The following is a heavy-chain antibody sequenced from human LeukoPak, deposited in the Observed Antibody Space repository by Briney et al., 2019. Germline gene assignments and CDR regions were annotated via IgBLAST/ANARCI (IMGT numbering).Heavy chain of an antibody. CDR3: ARVRDGYNPFDY. Sequence: GGSLRLSCAASGFTFSSYWMSWVRQAPGKGLEWVANIKQDGSEKYYADSVKGRFTISRDNSKNTLYLQMNSLRAEDTAVYYCARVRDGYNPFDYWGQGTLVTVSS. D-gene: IGHD5-24*01. CDR2: IKQDGSEK. J-gene: IGHJ4*02. V-gene: IGHV3-7*01. CDR1: GFTFSSYW.